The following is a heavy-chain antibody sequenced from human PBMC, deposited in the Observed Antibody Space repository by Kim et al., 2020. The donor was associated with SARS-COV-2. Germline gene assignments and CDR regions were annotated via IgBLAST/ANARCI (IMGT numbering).Heavy chain of an antibody. CDR1: GGSISSGGYY. CDR2: IYYSGST. Sequence: SETLSLTCTVSGGSISSGGYYWSWIRQHPGKGLEWIGYIYYSGSTYYNPSLKSRVTISVDTSKNQFSLTLSSVTAADTAVYYCARSYYYGSGSYYNAYYYGMEVWGQGTTVTVSS. J-gene: IGHJ6*02. V-gene: IGHV4-31*03. CDR3: ARSYYYGSGSYYNAYYYGMEV. D-gene: IGHD3-10*01.